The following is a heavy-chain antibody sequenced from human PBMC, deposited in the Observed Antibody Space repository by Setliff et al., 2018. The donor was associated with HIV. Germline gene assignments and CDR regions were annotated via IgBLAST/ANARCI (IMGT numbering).Heavy chain of an antibody. J-gene: IGHJ4*02. Sequence: GGSLRLSCAASGFTFSSYAMHWVRQAPGKGLEWVAVISYDGSNKYYADSVKGRFTISRDNSKNTLYLQMNSLRAEDTAVYYCARDWGWGANIAYYCDYWGQGTLVT. D-gene: IGHD1-26*01. V-gene: IGHV3-30*04. CDR1: GFTFSSYA. CDR3: ARDWGWGANIAYYCDY. CDR2: ISYDGSNK.